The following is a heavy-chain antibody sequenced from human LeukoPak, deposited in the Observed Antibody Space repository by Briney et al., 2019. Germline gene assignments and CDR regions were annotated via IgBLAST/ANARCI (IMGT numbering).Heavy chain of an antibody. CDR3: ARERHSRQWLGLGYYFDP. V-gene: IGHV3-7*01. Sequence: GGSLRLTCAASGFTFSSYWMSWVRQAQGKGVEWVANIKQDGGEKYSVDSVKGRFTTSRDNAKNSLYLQMNSLSAEDTAVYYCARERHSRQWLGLGYYFDPWGQGTLVTVSS. J-gene: IGHJ4*02. CDR2: IKQDGGEK. D-gene: IGHD6-19*01. CDR1: GFTFSSYW.